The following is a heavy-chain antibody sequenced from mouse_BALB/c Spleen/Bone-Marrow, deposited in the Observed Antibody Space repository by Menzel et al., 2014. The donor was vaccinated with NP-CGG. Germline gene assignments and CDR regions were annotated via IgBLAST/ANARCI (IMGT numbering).Heavy chain of an antibody. CDR2: ISNGGGST. V-gene: IGHV5-12-2*01. Sequence: VQLKESGGGLVQPGGSLKLSCAASGFTFSSYTMSWVRQTPEKGLEWVAYISNGGGSTYYPDTVKGRFTISRDNAKNTLYLQMSSLKSEDAAMYYCARHGYYGSRAMDYWGQGTSVTVSS. CDR1: GFTFSSYT. CDR3: ARHGYYGSRAMDY. D-gene: IGHD1-1*01. J-gene: IGHJ4*01.